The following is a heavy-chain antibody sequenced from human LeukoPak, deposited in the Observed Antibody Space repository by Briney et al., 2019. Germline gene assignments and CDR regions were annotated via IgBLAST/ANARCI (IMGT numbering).Heavy chain of an antibody. Sequence: GGSLRLSRAASGFTFSGSAMHWARQASGKGLEWVGRIRSKAHTYATAYTASVKGRFTISRDDSKNAAYLQMNSLNTEDTAVYYCTRQAPGRLGELSLSYYFDYWGQGTLVTVSS. J-gene: IGHJ4*02. CDR3: TRQAPGRLGELSLSYYFDY. CDR2: IRSKAHTYAT. CDR1: GFTFSGSA. V-gene: IGHV3-73*01. D-gene: IGHD3-16*02.